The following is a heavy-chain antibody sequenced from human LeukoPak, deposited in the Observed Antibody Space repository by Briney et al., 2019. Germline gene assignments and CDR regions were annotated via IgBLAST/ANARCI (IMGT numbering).Heavy chain of an antibody. J-gene: IGHJ5*02. CDR2: IYPGDSDT. CDR1: GYSFTSYW. V-gene: IGHV5-51*01. CDR3: AILGYSYGSGGWFDP. Sequence: GESLKISCNGSGYSFTSYWIGWVRQMPGKGLEWMGIIYPGDSDTRYSPSFQGQVTISADKSISTAYLQWSSLKASDTAMYYCAILGYSYGSGGWFDPWGQGTLVTVSS. D-gene: IGHD5-18*01.